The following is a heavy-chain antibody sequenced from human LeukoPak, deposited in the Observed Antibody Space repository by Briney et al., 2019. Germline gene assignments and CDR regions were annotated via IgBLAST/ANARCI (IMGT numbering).Heavy chain of an antibody. D-gene: IGHD6-19*01. J-gene: IGHJ4*02. CDR2: INHSGST. Sequence: SETLSLTCAVYGGSFSGYYWSWIRQPPGKGLEWIGEINHSGSTNYNPSLKSRVTISVDTSKNQFSLKLSSVTAADTAVYYCARHGVYSSAGDYWGQGTLVTVSS. CDR3: ARHGVYSSAGDY. V-gene: IGHV4-34*01. CDR1: GGSFSGYY.